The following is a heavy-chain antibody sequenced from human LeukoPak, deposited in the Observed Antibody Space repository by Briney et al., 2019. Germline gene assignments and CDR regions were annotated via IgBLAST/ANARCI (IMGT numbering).Heavy chain of an antibody. D-gene: IGHD3-22*01. Sequence: TGGSLRLSCAASGFTFSSYAMHWVRQAPGKGLEWVAVISYDGSNKYYADSVKGRFTISRDNSKNTLYLQMNSLRAEDTAVYYCARAHSSGNYYDYWGQGTLVTVSS. J-gene: IGHJ4*02. CDR3: ARAHSSGNYYDY. CDR1: GFTFSSYA. V-gene: IGHV3-30*04. CDR2: ISYDGSNK.